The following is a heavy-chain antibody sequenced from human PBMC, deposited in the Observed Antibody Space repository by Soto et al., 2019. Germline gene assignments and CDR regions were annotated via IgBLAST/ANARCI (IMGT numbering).Heavy chain of an antibody. J-gene: IGHJ4*02. CDR1: GFTFSSYW. V-gene: IGHV3-74*03. CDR2: IKPDGSRT. CDR3: ARDNNWSYDS. Sequence: EVQLVESGGGLVQPGGSLTLSCAASGFTFSSYWMHWVRQAPGEGLVWVSYIKPDGSRTKDADSVKGRFTISRDNARNTLYLSMNSLRAEDTAVYYCARDNNWSYDSWGRGTLVTVSS. D-gene: IGHD1-1*01.